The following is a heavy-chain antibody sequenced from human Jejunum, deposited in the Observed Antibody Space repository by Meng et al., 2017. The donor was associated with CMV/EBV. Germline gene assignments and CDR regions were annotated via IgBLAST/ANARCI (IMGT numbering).Heavy chain of an antibody. CDR2: ISYDGDNK. CDR1: GFTFRNYP. CDR3: ARENDYYNYFDY. J-gene: IGHJ4*02. V-gene: IGHV3-30*03. Sequence: ASGFTFRNYPMHWVRQAPGKGLQWVADISYDGDNKYHTDSVMGRFTISRDDSRNTLFLQMNGLRGDDTAIYYCARENDYYNYFDYWGRGTQVTVSS. D-gene: IGHD1-26*01.